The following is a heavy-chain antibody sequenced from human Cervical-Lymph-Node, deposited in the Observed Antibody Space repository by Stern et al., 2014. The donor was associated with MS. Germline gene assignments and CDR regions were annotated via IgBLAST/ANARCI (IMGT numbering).Heavy chain of an antibody. CDR1: GGSISSGGYY. Sequence: MQLVESGPGLVKPSQTLSLTCTVSGGSISSGGYYWSWIRQHPGKGLEWIGYIYYSGSTYYNPSLKSLVTISVETSKNQFSLKLSSVTAADTAVYYCARVVPAAKVFDYWGQGTLVTVSS. D-gene: IGHD2-2*01. V-gene: IGHV4-31*01. J-gene: IGHJ4*02. CDR3: ARVVPAAKVFDY. CDR2: IYYSGST.